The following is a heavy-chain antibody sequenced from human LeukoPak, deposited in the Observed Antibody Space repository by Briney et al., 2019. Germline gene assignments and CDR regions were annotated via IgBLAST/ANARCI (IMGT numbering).Heavy chain of an antibody. CDR2: ISYDGSNK. CDR3: AKRAYSSSWFADYFDY. V-gene: IGHV3-30*18. Sequence: GSLRLSCAASGFTFSNYGMHWVRQAPGKGLEWVAIISYDGSNKYYADSVKGRFTISRDNSKNTLYLQMNSLRAEDTAVYYCAKRAYSSSWFADYFDYWGQGTLVTVSS. J-gene: IGHJ4*02. CDR1: GFTFSNYG. D-gene: IGHD6-13*01.